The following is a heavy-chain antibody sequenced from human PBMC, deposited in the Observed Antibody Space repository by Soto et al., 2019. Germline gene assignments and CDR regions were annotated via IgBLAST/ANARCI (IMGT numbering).Heavy chain of an antibody. Sequence: SQTLSLTCAISGDSVSSSSTAWNWIRQSPSRGLEWLGRAYYRSKWSNDYAVSVKSRITINPDTSKNQFSLQLNSVTPEDTGVYYCARGVWFTFDYWGQGALVTSPQ. V-gene: IGHV6-1*01. D-gene: IGHD3-9*01. CDR2: AYYRSKWSN. CDR1: GDSVSSSSTA. J-gene: IGHJ4*02. CDR3: ARGVWFTFDY.